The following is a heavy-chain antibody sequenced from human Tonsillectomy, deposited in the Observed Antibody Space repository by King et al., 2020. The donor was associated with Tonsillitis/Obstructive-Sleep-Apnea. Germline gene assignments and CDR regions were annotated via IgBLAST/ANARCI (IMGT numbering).Heavy chain of an antibody. CDR3: ARDGVPAALNWFDP. CDR1: GYTFTGYY. CDR2: INPNSGGT. D-gene: IGHD2-2*01. J-gene: IGHJ5*02. V-gene: IGHV1-2*02. Sequence: VQLVQSGAEVKKPGASVKVSCKASGYTFTGYYMHWVRQAPGQGLEWMGWINPNSGGTNYAQKVQGRVTMTRDTSISTAYMELSRLRSDDTAVYYCARDGVPAALNWFDPWGQGTLVTVSS.